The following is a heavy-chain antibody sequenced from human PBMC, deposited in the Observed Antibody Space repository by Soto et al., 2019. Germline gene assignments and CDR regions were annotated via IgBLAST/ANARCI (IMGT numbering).Heavy chain of an antibody. J-gene: IGHJ4*02. Sequence: SVKVSCKASGGTFSNYAISWVRQAPGQGLEWMGGIIPIFGTANYAQKFQGRVTITADESTSTAYMELSSLRSDHTAVYYCARASSGWYKFDYWGQGSLVTVSS. CDR3: ARASSGWYKFDY. V-gene: IGHV1-69*13. CDR1: GGTFSNYA. D-gene: IGHD6-19*01. CDR2: IIPIFGTA.